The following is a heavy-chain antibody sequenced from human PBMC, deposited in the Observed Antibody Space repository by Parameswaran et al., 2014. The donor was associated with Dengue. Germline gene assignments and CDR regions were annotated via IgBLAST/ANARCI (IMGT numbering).Heavy chain of an antibody. CDR2: IYWDDDK. D-gene: IGHD6-13*01. Sequence: ARWIRQPPGKALEWLALIYWDDDKRYSPSLKSRLTITKDTSKNQVVLTMTNMDPVDTATYYCAHLLAAAGPRTYDYWGQGTLVTVSS. CDR3: AHLLAAAGPRTYDY. V-gene: IGHV2-5*08. J-gene: IGHJ4*02.